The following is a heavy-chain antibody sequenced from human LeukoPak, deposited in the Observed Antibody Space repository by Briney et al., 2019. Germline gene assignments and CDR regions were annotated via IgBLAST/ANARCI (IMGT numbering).Heavy chain of an antibody. J-gene: IGHJ4*02. Sequence: KSSETLSLTCTVSGGSISSYYWSWIRQPPGKGLEWIGYIYYSGSTTYNPSLKSRVTISLDTSKNQFSLKLSSVTAADTAVYYCARQGYSSGSYYFDYWGQGTLVTVSS. V-gene: IGHV4-59*01. CDR2: IYYSGST. CDR1: GGSISSYY. CDR3: ARQGYSSGSYYFDY. D-gene: IGHD6-19*01.